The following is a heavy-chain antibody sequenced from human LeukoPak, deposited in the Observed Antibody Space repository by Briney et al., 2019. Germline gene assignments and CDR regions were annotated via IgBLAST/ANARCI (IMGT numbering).Heavy chain of an antibody. D-gene: IGHD2-8*01. CDR1: GYTLTELS. CDR3: ATDIVVLMVYATDY. J-gene: IGHJ4*02. V-gene: IGHV1-24*01. Sequence: ASVRVSCKVSGYTLTELSMHWVRQAPGKGRGGMGGFDPEDGETIYAQKFQGRVTMTEDTSTDTAYMELSSLRSEDTAVYYCATDIVVLMVYATDYWGQGTLVTVSS. CDR2: FDPEDGET.